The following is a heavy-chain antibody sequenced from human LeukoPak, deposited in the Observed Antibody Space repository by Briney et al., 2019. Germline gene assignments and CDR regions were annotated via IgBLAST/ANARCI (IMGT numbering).Heavy chain of an antibody. D-gene: IGHD2-8*01. CDR3: AKGRRDCTNGVCSIGYYFDY. Sequence: PGGSLRLSCAASGFTFSSYAMSWVRQAPGKGLEWVSAISGSGGSTYYADSVKGRFTISRDNSKNTLYLQMNSLRSEDTAVYYCAKGRRDCTNGVCSIGYYFDYWGQGTLVTVSS. CDR2: ISGSGGST. J-gene: IGHJ4*02. CDR1: GFTFSSYA. V-gene: IGHV3-23*01.